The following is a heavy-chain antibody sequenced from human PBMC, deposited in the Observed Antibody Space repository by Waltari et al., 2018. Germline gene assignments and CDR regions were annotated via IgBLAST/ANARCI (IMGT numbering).Heavy chain of an antibody. CDR1: GYTLTELS. Sequence: QVQLVQSGAEVKKPGASAKVSCKVSGYTLTELSMHWVRQAPGKGLEWMGGFDAEDGETSYAQKFQGRVTMTEDTSTDTAYMELSSLRSEDTAVYYCATSGHSSSWYTAGRWDFQHWGQGTLVTVSS. J-gene: IGHJ1*01. V-gene: IGHV1-24*01. CDR3: ATSGHSSSWYTAGRWDFQH. D-gene: IGHD6-13*01. CDR2: FDAEDGET.